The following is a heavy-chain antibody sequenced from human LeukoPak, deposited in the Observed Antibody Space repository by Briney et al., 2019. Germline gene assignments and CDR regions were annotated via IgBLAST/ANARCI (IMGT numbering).Heavy chain of an antibody. J-gene: IGHJ4*02. CDR2: IYHSGST. V-gene: IGHV4-4*02. Sequence: PSGTLSLTCAVSGGSISSSNWWSWVRQPPGKGLEWIGEIYHSGSTNYNPSLKSRVTISVDTSKNQFSLKLSSVTAADTAAYYCAREGSGSYYNYDYWGQGTLVTVSS. D-gene: IGHD3-10*01. CDR1: GGSISSSNW. CDR3: AREGSGSYYNYDY.